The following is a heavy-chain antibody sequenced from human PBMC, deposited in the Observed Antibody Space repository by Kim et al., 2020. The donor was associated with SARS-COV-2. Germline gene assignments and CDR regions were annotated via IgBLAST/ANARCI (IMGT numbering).Heavy chain of an antibody. CDR2: IKEDGRQE. J-gene: IGHJ4*02. CDR3: ARDGRWGFDS. D-gene: IGHD3-16*01. V-gene: IGHV3-7*01. CDR1: GFTFSRHW. Sequence: GGSLRLSCAASGFTFSRHWMSWVRQAPGKGLERVAGIKEDGRQEEYLASVKGRFTISRDNAKNSVYLQMNSLGAEDTALYYCARDGRWGFDSWGQGTLVTVSS.